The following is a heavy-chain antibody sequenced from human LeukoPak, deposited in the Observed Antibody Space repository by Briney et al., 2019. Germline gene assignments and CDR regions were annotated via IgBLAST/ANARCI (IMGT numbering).Heavy chain of an antibody. J-gene: IGHJ4*02. V-gene: IGHV3-33*06. Sequence: GGSLRLSCAASGPTFSAYGMHWVRQAPGKGLEWVAVIWSDGSNNYYADSVKGRFTISRESAENSVYLQMNNLRVGDTAIYYCAKVHRSVAYDYWGRGTLVTVSS. CDR1: GPTFSAYG. CDR2: IWSDGSNN. CDR3: AKVHRSVAYDY.